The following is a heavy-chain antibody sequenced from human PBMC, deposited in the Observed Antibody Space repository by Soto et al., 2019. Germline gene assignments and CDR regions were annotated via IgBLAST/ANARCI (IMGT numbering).Heavy chain of an antibody. CDR1: GFTFSSYG. CDR3: ARDRLEVPAAPHRDGSYYYMDV. J-gene: IGHJ6*03. CDR2: IWYDGSNK. D-gene: IGHD2-2*01. V-gene: IGHV3-33*01. Sequence: GGSLSLSCAASGFTFSSYGMHWVRQAPGKGLEWVAVIWYDGSNKYYADSVKGRFTISRDNSKNTLYLQMNSLRAEDTAVYYCARDRLEVPAAPHRDGSYYYMDVWGKGTPVTVS.